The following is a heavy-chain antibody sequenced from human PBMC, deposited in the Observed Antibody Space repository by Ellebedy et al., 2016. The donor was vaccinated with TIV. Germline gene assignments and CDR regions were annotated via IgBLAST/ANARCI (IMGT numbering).Heavy chain of an antibody. V-gene: IGHV4-61*01. Sequence: SETLSPTCTVSGDSVSSGSCYWSWIRQPPGKGLEWIGYLYYTGSTNYNPSLKRRVTISEDTSKNQFSLKLSSVAAADTAVYYCAGGCQSPYAMDVWGQGTTVTVSS. D-gene: IGHD4-23*01. CDR1: GDSVSSGSCY. CDR3: AGGCQSPYAMDV. CDR2: LYYTGST. J-gene: IGHJ6*02.